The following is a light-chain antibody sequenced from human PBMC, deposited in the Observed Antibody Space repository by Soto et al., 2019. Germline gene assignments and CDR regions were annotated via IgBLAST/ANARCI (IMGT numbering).Light chain of an antibody. V-gene: IGKV3-15*01. J-gene: IGKJ1*01. CDR3: KQYNIWPQT. CDR2: GAS. Sequence: VMTQSPATLSVSPGERATLSCRASQNLRSSLAWYQQKPGQAPRLLIYGASTRATGIPARFSGSGSGTEFTLTISSLQSEDFAVYFCKQYNIWPQTFGQGTKVDI. CDR1: QNLRSS.